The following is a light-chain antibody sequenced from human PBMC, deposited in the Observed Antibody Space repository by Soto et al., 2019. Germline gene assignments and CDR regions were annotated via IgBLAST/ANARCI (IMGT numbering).Light chain of an antibody. CDR3: QQYNNWPLT. J-gene: IGKJ4*01. Sequence: IVLTDSPATLSVSRGEIATLSCRASQSVSSNLAWYQQKPGQAPRLLIYGASTRATGIPARFSGSGSGTEFTLTISSLQSEDFAVYYCQQYNNWPLTFGGVTKVDIK. CDR1: QSVSSN. CDR2: GAS. V-gene: IGKV3-15*01.